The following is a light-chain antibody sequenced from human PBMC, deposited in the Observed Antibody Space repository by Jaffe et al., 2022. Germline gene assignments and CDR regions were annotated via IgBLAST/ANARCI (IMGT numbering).Light chain of an antibody. CDR3: SSYTSMKNWV. CDR2: EVT. J-gene: IGLJ3*02. CDR1: SSDVGGYNY. Sequence: QSALTQPASVSGSPGQSITISCTGTSSDVGGYNYVSWYQQHPGKAPKLMIYEVTNRPSGVSNRFSGSKSGNTASLTISGLQAEDEADYYCSSYTSMKNWVFGGGTKLTVL. V-gene: IGLV2-14*01.